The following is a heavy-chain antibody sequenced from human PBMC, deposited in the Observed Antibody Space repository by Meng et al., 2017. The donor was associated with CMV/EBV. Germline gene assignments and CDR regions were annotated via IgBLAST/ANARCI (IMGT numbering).Heavy chain of an antibody. Sequence: SVKVSCKASGGTFSSYAISWVRQAPGQGLEWMGGIIPILGIANYAQKFQGRVTITADKSTSTAYMELSSLRSEDTAVYYCARRRGITVTTPFDYWGQGTLVTVSS. J-gene: IGHJ4*02. D-gene: IGHD4-17*01. V-gene: IGHV1-69*10. CDR3: ARRRGITVTTPFDY. CDR1: GGTFSSYA. CDR2: IIPILGIA.